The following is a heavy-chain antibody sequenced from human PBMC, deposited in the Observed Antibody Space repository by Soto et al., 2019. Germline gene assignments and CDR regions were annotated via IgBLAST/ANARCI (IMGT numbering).Heavy chain of an antibody. D-gene: IGHD2-2*01. CDR1: GFTVDDYA. J-gene: IGHJ6*03. V-gene: IGHV3-9*01. CDR3: AKDIDAIVVVPAATVGYYYYMDV. Sequence: PGGSLRLSCAASGFTVDDYAMHWVRQAPGKGLEWVSGISWNSGSIGYADSVKGRFTISRDNAKNSLYLQMNSLRAEDTALYYCAKDIDAIVVVPAATVGYYYYMDVWGKGTTVTVSS. CDR2: ISWNSGSI.